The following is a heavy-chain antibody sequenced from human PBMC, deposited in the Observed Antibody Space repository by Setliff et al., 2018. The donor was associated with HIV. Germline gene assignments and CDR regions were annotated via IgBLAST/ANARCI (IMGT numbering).Heavy chain of an antibody. Sequence: ASVKVSCKASGYTFSSYDINWVRQATGQGLEWMGWMNPNSANTVFAQKFQGRVTMTRNSSISTAYMELSSLRSEDTAVYYCARGEPWRVVPGYYFDYWGQGTLVTVSS. CDR3: ARGEPWRVVPGYYFDY. D-gene: IGHD2-2*01. J-gene: IGHJ4*02. CDR1: GYTFSSYD. CDR2: MNPNSANT. V-gene: IGHV1-8*02.